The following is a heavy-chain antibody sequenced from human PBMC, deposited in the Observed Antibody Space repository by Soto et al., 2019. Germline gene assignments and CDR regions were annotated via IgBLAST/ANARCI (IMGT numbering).Heavy chain of an antibody. CDR3: ARDNDRPQVGGNYYYMLDV. V-gene: IGHV1-69*12. D-gene: IGHD2-2*01. Sequence: QVHLEQSGAEVKKPGSSVKVSCKASGGTFSTAAVSWVRQSPGQGLEWLGGIMPVFRTPDYAQKFQGRVTITADEYTSTAYMELSGLRSDDTAVYYCARDNDRPQVGGNYYYMLDVWGQGTTITVSS. CDR1: GGTFSTAA. CDR2: IMPVFRTP. J-gene: IGHJ6*02.